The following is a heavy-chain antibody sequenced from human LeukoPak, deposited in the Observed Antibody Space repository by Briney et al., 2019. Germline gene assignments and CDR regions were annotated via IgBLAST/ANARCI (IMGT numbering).Heavy chain of an antibody. CDR2: IVGGGDST. J-gene: IGHJ5*02. V-gene: IGHV3-23*01. CDR3: ATAHGYYDSVGYP. D-gene: IGHD3-22*01. Sequence: GSLRLSCVASGLILSHNGMSWVRQAPGKGLEWVSAIVGGGDSTNYADSVKGRFTISRDNSKNTLSLQMDSLRVEDTAVYYCATAHGYYDSVGYPWGQGTLVTVSS. CDR1: GLILSHNG.